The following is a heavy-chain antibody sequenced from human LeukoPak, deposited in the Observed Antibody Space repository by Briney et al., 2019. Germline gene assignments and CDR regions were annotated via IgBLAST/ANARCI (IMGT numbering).Heavy chain of an antibody. J-gene: IGHJ5*02. CDR2: FDPEDGET. V-gene: IGHV1-24*01. CDR1: GYTLTELS. CDR3: ARAPITIFGVVPVSLNWFDP. Sequence: GASVKVSCKVSGYTLTELSMHWVRQAPGKGLEWMGGFDPEDGETIYAQKFQGRVTMTEDTSTDTAYMELSSLRSEDTAVYYCARAPITIFGVVPVSLNWFDPWGQGTLVTVSS. D-gene: IGHD3-3*01.